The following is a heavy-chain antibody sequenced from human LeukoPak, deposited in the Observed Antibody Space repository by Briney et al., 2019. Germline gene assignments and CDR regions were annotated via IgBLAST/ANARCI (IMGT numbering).Heavy chain of an antibody. CDR1: GLTFSDHY. D-gene: IGHD7-27*01. Sequence: SLRLSCAASGLTFSDHYMSWFRQAPGKGLEWISYITNSGTDMEYADSVKGRFTISRDNAKNSLFLQMNSLRAEDTAVYFCGRGHWGTDYWGQGTLVTASS. V-gene: IGHV3-11*04. CDR3: GRGHWGTDY. J-gene: IGHJ4*02. CDR2: ITNSGTDM.